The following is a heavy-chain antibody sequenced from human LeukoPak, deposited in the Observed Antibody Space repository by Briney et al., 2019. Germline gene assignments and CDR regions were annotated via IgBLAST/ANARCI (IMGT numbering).Heavy chain of an antibody. J-gene: IGHJ3*02. D-gene: IGHD3-22*01. CDR2: IYPGDSDT. Sequence: GESLKISCKGSGYSFTSYWIGWVRQMPGKGLEWMGIIYPGDSDTRYSPSFQGQVTISADKSISTAYLQWSSLRASDTAMYYCARLSGTMIVDDAFDIWGQGTMVTVSS. CDR3: ARLSGTMIVDDAFDI. V-gene: IGHV5-51*01. CDR1: GYSFTSYW.